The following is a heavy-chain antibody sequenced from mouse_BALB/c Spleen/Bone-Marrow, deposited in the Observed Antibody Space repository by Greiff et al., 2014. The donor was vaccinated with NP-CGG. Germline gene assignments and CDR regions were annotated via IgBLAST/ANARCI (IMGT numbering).Heavy chain of an antibody. CDR3: TRVITTGSAWFAY. Sequence: VHVKQSGTVLARPGASVKMSCKASGYTFTSYWMHWGKQRPGQGLEWIGTIYPGNSDTSYNQKFKGKAKLTAVTSTSTAYMELSSLTNEDSAVYYCTRVITTGSAWFAYWGQGTLVTVS. CDR2: IYPGNSDT. D-gene: IGHD2-4*01. CDR1: GYTFTSYW. J-gene: IGHJ3*01. V-gene: IGHV1-5*01.